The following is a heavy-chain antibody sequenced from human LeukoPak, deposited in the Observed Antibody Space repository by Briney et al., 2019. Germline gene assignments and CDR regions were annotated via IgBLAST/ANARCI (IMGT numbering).Heavy chain of an antibody. CDR1: GYTFTGYY. D-gene: IGHD1-26*01. Sequence: GASVKVSCKASGYTFTGYYMHWVRQAPGQGLEWMGWINPNSSGTNYAQKFQGRVTMTRDTSISTVYMELSRLRSDDMAVYYCARDNSVGDTAWWFDPWGQGTLVTVSS. V-gene: IGHV1-2*02. J-gene: IGHJ5*02. CDR3: ARDNSVGDTAWWFDP. CDR2: INPNSSGT.